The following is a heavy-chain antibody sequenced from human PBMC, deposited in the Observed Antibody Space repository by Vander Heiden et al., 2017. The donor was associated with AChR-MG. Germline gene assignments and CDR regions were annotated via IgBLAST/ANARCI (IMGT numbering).Heavy chain of an antibody. D-gene: IGHD6-13*01. V-gene: IGHV4-34*01. J-gene: IGHJ5*02. CDR2: INHSGST. CDR1: GGSFSGYY. CDR3: ARWGPSGYSSSWYSSDP. Sequence: QVQLQQWGAGLLKPSETLSLTCAVYGGSFSGYYWSWIRQPPGKGLEWIGEINHSGSTNYNPSLKSRVTISVDTSKNQFSLKLSSVTAADTAVYYCARWGPSGYSSSWYSSDPWGQGTLVTVSS.